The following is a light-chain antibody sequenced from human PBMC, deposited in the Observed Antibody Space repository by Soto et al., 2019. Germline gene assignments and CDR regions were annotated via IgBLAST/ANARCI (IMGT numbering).Light chain of an antibody. V-gene: IGKV3-15*01. CDR3: QQYNSWLWT. CDR1: QSLSSN. CDR2: GAS. Sequence: EIVMTQSPATLSVSPGERATLSCRASQSLSSNLAWYQQKPGQAPRLLIYGASTRATGIPARFSGSGSGTEFTLIISSLQSEDSAVYYCQQYNSWLWTVGQGTKVDSK. J-gene: IGKJ1*01.